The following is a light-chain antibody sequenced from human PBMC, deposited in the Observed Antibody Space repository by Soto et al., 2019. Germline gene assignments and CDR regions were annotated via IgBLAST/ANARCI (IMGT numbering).Light chain of an antibody. V-gene: IGKV3D-11*02. J-gene: IGKJ5*01. CDR1: QSINTY. CDR2: DAS. Sequence: ENVLTQSPATLSLSPGEGATLSCRASQSINTYLAWYQQKPGQAPRLLIYDASKRATGIQARFSGSGSGTNFTLTISSLEPEDFAVYYCQQRRSWQVTFGQGTRLEIK. CDR3: QQRRSWQVT.